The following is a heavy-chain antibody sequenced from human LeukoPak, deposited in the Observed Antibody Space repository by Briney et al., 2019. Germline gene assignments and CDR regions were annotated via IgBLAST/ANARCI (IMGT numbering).Heavy chain of an antibody. D-gene: IGHD3-22*01. CDR1: GYTFTRYG. CDR2: INPNNGNT. V-gene: IGHV1-18*01. CDR3: ARVGYDSSGRHRYAFDI. J-gene: IGHJ3*02. Sequence: VSVKVSCKASGYTFTRYGISWVRQAPGQGLEWMGWINPNNGNTNYVQKLQGRVTMTTDTSTNTAYMELRNLRSDDTAVYYCARVGYDSSGRHRYAFDIWGQGAMVTVSS.